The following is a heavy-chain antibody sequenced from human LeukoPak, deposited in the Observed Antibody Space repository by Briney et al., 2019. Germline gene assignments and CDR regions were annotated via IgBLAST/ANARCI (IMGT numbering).Heavy chain of an antibody. J-gene: IGHJ3*02. CDR3: SKDPNGDYVGAFDM. Sequence: GGSLTLSCTASGLTFSNYATTWVRQAPGRGLEWVSSITGSGRGTYYVDSVKGRFSVSRDNSQNTVFLHMNSLRADDTALYYCSKDPNGDYVGAFDMWGPGTMVTVSS. V-gene: IGHV3-23*01. CDR2: ITGSGRGT. D-gene: IGHD4-17*01. CDR1: GLTFSNYA.